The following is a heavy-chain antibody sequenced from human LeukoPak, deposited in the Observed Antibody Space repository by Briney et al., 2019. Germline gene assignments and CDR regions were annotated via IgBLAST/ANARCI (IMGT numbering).Heavy chain of an antibody. Sequence: PGGSLRLSCAASGFTFSTYWMHWVRQAPGKGLVWVSRINRDGSSTSYADSVKGRFTISRDNAKNSLYLQVNSLRAEDTALYYCARDGYSSGWAHAFDYWGQGTLVTVSS. V-gene: IGHV3-74*01. J-gene: IGHJ4*02. CDR1: GFTFSTYW. D-gene: IGHD6-19*01. CDR2: INRDGSST. CDR3: ARDGYSSGWAHAFDY.